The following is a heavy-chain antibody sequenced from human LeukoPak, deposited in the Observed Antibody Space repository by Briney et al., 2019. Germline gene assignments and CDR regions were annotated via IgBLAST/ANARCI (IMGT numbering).Heavy chain of an antibody. D-gene: IGHD6-13*01. J-gene: IGHJ3*02. CDR2: ISSSSSYI. Sequence: GGSLRLSCAASGFTFSSYSMNWVRQAPGKGLEWVSSISSSSSYIYYADSVKGRFTISRDNAKNSLYLQMNSLRAEDTAVYYCASPIAAAHAFDIWGQGTMVTVSS. V-gene: IGHV3-21*01. CDR1: GFTFSSYS. CDR3: ASPIAAAHAFDI.